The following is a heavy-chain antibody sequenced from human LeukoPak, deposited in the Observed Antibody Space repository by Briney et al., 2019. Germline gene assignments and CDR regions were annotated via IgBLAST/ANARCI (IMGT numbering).Heavy chain of an antibody. D-gene: IGHD3-9*01. CDR1: GFTFDDYA. CDR2: ISWNSGSI. V-gene: IGHV3-9*01. Sequence: GGSLRLSCAASGFTFDDYAMHWVRQAPGKGLEWVSGISWNSGSIGYADSVKGRFTISRDSAKNSLYLQMNSLRAEDTALCYCAKGDYDILTGHFDYWGQGTLVTVSS. J-gene: IGHJ4*02. CDR3: AKGDYDILTGHFDY.